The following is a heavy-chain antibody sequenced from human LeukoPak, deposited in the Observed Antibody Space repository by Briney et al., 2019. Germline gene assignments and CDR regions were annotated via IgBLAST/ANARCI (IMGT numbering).Heavy chain of an antibody. Sequence: ASVKVSCKASGYTFTSYGTSWVRQAPGQGLEWMGWISAYNGNTNYAQKLQGRVTMTTDTSTSTAYMELRSLRSDDTAVYYCASTMTGNWFDLWGQGTLVTVSS. V-gene: IGHV1-18*01. J-gene: IGHJ5*02. CDR1: GYTFTSYG. CDR3: ASTMTGNWFDL. D-gene: IGHD3-22*01. CDR2: ISAYNGNT.